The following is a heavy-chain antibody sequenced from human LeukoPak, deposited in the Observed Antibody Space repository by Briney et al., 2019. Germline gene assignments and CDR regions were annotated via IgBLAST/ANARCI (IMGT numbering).Heavy chain of an antibody. CDR2: INPNSGGT. D-gene: IGHD3-22*01. CDR3: ARRGEPYYYDSSGSSPFDP. CDR1: GYTFTGYY. J-gene: IGHJ5*02. V-gene: IGHV1-2*02. Sequence: ASVKVSCKASGYTFTGYYMHWVRQAPGQGLEWMGWINPNSGGTNYAQKFQGRVTMTRDTSISTAYMELSRLRSDDTAVCYCARRGEPYYYDSSGSSPFDPWGQGTLVTVSS.